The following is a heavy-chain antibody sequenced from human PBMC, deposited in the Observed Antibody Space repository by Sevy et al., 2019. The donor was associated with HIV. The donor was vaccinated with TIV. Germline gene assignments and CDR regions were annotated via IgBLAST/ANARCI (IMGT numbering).Heavy chain of an antibody. CDR3: GRAFAGGDQKPFDY. D-gene: IGHD3-16*01. Sequence: GGSLRLSCAASGFTFSSHAMSWVRQAPGKGLEWVSAIIDSGTTTYYEDSVKGRFAISRDNSKNTLYLQMDGLRAEDTAIYYCGRAFAGGDQKPFDYWGQGTLVTVSS. J-gene: IGHJ4*02. CDR1: GFTFSSHA. V-gene: IGHV3-23*01. CDR2: IIDSGTTT.